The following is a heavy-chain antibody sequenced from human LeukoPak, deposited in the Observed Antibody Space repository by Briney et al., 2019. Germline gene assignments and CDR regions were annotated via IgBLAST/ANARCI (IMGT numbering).Heavy chain of an antibody. D-gene: IGHD6-13*01. V-gene: IGHV3-7*03. CDR1: GFTFSSYW. CDR2: IKQDGSEK. CDR3: AKSAGIAAADY. J-gene: IGHJ4*02. Sequence: PGGSLRLSCAASGFTFSSYWMSWVRQAPGKGLEWVANIKQDGSEKYYVDSVKGRFTISRDNAKNSLYLQMNSLRAEDTAVYYCAKSAGIAAADYWGQGTLVTVSS.